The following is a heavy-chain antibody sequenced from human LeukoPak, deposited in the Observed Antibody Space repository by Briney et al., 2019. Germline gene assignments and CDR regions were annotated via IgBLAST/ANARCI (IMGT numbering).Heavy chain of an antibody. Sequence: SETLSLTCIVSGGSISSYYWSWIRQPAGKGLEWIGRIYTGDSTNYNPSLKSRVTMSADTSKNQFSLKLSSVTAADTAVYYCARETSIGIAIFGVVISHLDYWGQGTLVTVSS. CDR1: GGSISSYY. CDR3: ARETSIGIAIFGVVISHLDY. V-gene: IGHV4-4*07. J-gene: IGHJ4*02. CDR2: IYTGDST. D-gene: IGHD3-3*01.